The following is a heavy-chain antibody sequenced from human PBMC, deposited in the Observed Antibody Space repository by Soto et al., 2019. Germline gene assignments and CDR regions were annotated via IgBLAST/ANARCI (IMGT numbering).Heavy chain of an antibody. J-gene: IGHJ4*02. Sequence: QITLKESGPTLVKPTQTLTLTCTFSGFSLSTRGVAVGWFRQPPGKALEWLALIYWDEDKWYSPSLKSRLTITDATSKNQVVLTMTTMDPVDTATYYCAHRPRGYAYYFDSWGQGTLVTVSS. CDR2: IYWDEDK. D-gene: IGHD5-12*01. CDR1: GFSLSTRGVA. CDR3: AHRPRGYAYYFDS. V-gene: IGHV2-5*02.